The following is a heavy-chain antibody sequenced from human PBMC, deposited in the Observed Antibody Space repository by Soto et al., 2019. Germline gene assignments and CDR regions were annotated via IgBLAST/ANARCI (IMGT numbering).Heavy chain of an antibody. V-gene: IGHV1-18*01. CDR1: GGTFSSYA. Sequence: ASVKVSCKASGGTFSSYAISWVRQAPGQGLEWMGWIIAYFGNTNYAQKLQGRVTMTTDTSTSTAYMELRSLRSDDTAVYYCARGFRWLNFDYWGQGTLVPVSS. CDR3: ARGFRWLNFDY. D-gene: IGHD5-18*01. J-gene: IGHJ4*02. CDR2: IIAYFGNT.